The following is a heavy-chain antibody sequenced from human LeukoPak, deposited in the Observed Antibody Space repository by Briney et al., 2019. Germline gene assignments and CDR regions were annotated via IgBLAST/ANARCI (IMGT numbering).Heavy chain of an antibody. V-gene: IGHV3-20*04. CDR2: ITWSGDKT. Sequence: PGGSLRLSCTASGFNFYDYDMSWVRHGTGMGLKGVSDITWSGDKTGYSDSVRGRFTISRDNTTKSLYLQMSSLRAEDTALYYCARDPFCSSSTGCYFEDWFDPWGPGTLVTVSS. CDR1: GFNFYDYD. CDR3: ARDPFCSSSTGCYFEDWFDP. J-gene: IGHJ5*02. D-gene: IGHD2-2*01.